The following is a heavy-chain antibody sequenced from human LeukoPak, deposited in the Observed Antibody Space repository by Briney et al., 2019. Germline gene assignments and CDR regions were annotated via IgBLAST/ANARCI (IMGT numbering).Heavy chain of an antibody. D-gene: IGHD6-19*01. V-gene: IGHV1-69*04. CDR2: IIPILGIA. CDR3: ARDPIAVAGNDY. J-gene: IGHJ4*02. Sequence: GASVKVSCKASGGTFSSYAIGWVRQAPGQGLEWMGRIIPILGIANYAQKFQGRVTITADKSTSTAYMELSSLRSEDTAVYYCARDPIAVAGNDYWGQGTLVTVSS. CDR1: GGTFSSYA.